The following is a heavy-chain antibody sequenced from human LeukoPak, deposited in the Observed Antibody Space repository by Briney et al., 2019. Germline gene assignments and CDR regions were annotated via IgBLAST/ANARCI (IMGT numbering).Heavy chain of an antibody. CDR2: ISYDGSNK. D-gene: IGHD3-3*01. J-gene: IGHJ4*02. V-gene: IGHV3-30*18. CDR1: GFTFSSYG. Sequence: GRSLGLSCAASGFTFSSYGMHWVRQAPGKGLEWVAVISYDGSNKYYADSVKGRFTISRDNSKNTLYLRMNSLRAEDTAVYYCAKVNSAVLRFLEWLSHYFDYWGQGTLVTVSS. CDR3: AKVNSAVLRFLEWLSHYFDY.